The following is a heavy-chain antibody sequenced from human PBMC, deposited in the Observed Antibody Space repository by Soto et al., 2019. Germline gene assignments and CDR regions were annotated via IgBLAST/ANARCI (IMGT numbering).Heavy chain of an antibody. CDR3: AREQLQVVIPDY. CDR2: IKQDGSEK. Sequence: GGSLRLSCAAYGFTFSSYWMNWVRQAPGKGLEWGANIKQDGSEKYYVDSVKGRFTISRDNTKNSLYLQMNSLRAEDTAVYYCAREQLQVVIPDYWGQGTLVTVSS. CDR1: GFTFSSYW. D-gene: IGHD6-13*01. J-gene: IGHJ4*02. V-gene: IGHV3-7*01.